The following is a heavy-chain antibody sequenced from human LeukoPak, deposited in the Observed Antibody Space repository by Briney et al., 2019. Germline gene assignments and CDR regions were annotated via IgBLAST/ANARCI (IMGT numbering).Heavy chain of an antibody. D-gene: IGHD3-22*01. CDR2: IYPGDSDT. CDR1: GYSFTSYW. Sequence: GESLKISCKGSGYSFTSYWIGWVRQMPGRGLEWMGIIYPGDSDTRYSPSFQGQVTISADKSISTAYLQWSSLKASDTAMYYCARHQYYYDSSGLNWFDPWGQGTLVTVSS. V-gene: IGHV5-51*01. J-gene: IGHJ5*02. CDR3: ARHQYYYDSSGLNWFDP.